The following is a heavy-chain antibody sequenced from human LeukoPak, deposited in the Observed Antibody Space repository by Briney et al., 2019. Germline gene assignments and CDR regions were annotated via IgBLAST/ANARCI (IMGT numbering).Heavy chain of an antibody. CDR2: ISAYNGDT. CDR1: GYMFTSYG. J-gene: IGHJ4*02. Sequence: ASVKVSCKASGYMFTSYGISWVRQAPGQGLEWMGWISAYNGDTEYSHKFQGRVTMTRDTSISTAYMELSRLRSDDTAVYYCARDQVLRYFDWLFQSDYWGQGTLVTVSS. V-gene: IGHV1-18*01. D-gene: IGHD3-9*01. CDR3: ARDQVLRYFDWLFQSDY.